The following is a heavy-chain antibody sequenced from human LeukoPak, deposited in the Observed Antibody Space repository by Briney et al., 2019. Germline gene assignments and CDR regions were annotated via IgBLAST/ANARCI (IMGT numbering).Heavy chain of an antibody. Sequence: ASVKVSCKASGYTFTSYGISWVRQATGQGLEWMGYMNPNSGNTGYAQKFQGRVTMTSDTSISTAFMELSSLTSEDTAIYYCATTLRNKPPWGQGTLVTVSS. D-gene: IGHD5-12*01. CDR3: ATTLRNKPP. J-gene: IGHJ4*02. CDR1: GYTFTSYG. CDR2: MNPNSGNT. V-gene: IGHV1-8*02.